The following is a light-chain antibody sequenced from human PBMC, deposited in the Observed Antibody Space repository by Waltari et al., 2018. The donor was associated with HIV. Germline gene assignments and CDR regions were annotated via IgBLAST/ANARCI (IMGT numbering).Light chain of an antibody. Sequence: EVVMRQSPATLSVSPGERATLSCRASQDIGNDLAWYQQRRGQAPRLLIYGASTRATGTPAWVSGSGSGTEFTLTISNLESEDFSVYYCQQYNLRPTTCGGGTKVEMK. CDR1: QDIGND. CDR2: GAS. CDR3: QQYNLRPTT. J-gene: IGKJ4*01. V-gene: IGKV3-15*01.